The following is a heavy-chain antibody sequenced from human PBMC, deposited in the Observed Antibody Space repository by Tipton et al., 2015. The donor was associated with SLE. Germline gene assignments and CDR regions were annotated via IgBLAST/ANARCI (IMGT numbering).Heavy chain of an antibody. CDR3: VRINSGASRLFDY. CDR2: VYSSGSA. Sequence: TLSLTCSVSGDSITSYYWSWFRQSTGRGLEWIGRVYSSGSANYNPALISRVSMSVDISKNQFFLTLRSVTAADTAVYYCVRINSGASRLFDYWGQGMLVAVSS. D-gene: IGHD1-26*01. V-gene: IGHV4-4*07. J-gene: IGHJ4*02. CDR1: GDSITSYY.